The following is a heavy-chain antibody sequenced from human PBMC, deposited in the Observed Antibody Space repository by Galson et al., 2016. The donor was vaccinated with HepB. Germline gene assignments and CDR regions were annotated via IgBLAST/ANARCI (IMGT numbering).Heavy chain of an antibody. D-gene: IGHD3-10*01. V-gene: IGHV3-23*01. J-gene: IGHJ4*02. Sequence: SLRLSCAGSGLAFSYHVMYWVRQAPGKGLEWVSAIRGSDNVPTYADSVKGRFTIFRDDSKNAVFLQMNSLRADDTAIYYCAKLGVRVATGGVDYWGQGTLATVSS. CDR2: IRGSDNVP. CDR3: AKLGVRVATGGVDY. CDR1: GLAFSYHV.